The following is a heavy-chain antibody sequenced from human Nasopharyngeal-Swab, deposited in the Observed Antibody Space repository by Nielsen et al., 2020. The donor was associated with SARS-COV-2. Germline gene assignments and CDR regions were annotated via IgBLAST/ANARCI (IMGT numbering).Heavy chain of an antibody. CDR1: GFTFSSYW. Sequence: GESLKISCAASGFTFSSYWMSWVRQAPGKGLEWVANIKQDGSEKYYVDSVKGRFTISRDNAKNSLYLQMNSLRAEDTAVYYCARDPAEGFLEWLGGGWGQGTLVTVSS. J-gene: IGHJ4*02. CDR3: ARDPAEGFLEWLGGG. D-gene: IGHD3-3*01. V-gene: IGHV3-7*01. CDR2: IKQDGSEK.